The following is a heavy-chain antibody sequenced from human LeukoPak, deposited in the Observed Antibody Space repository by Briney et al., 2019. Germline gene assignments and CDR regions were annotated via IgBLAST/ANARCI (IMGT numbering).Heavy chain of an antibody. D-gene: IGHD3-22*01. CDR2: IYYSGST. V-gene: IGHV4-39*07. J-gene: IGHJ6*03. CDR3: ARDVDSHYYYYYMDV. CDR1: GGSISSSSYY. Sequence: SETLSLTCTVSGGSISSSSYYWGWIRQPPGKGLEWIGSIYYSGSTYYNPSLKSRVTISVDTSKNQFSLKLSSVTAADTAVYYCARDVDSHYYYYYMDVWGKGTTVTVSS.